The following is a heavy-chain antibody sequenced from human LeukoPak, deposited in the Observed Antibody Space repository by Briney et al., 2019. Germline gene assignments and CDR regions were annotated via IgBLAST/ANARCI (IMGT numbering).Heavy chain of an antibody. CDR1: GHMFTIYS. J-gene: IGHJ4*02. CDR2: INTNTGNP. V-gene: IGHV7-4-1*02. CDR3: ARAYTSYYGSSGPPPY. Sequence: ASVKLSCKSSGHMFTIYSMNWVRHAPGQGLEWRVWINTNTGNPTYAQVFTGRFVVSLDTTVSKAYLHISSIKADDPAVYYCARAYTSYYGSSGPPPYWGQGTLVTVSS. D-gene: IGHD3-22*01.